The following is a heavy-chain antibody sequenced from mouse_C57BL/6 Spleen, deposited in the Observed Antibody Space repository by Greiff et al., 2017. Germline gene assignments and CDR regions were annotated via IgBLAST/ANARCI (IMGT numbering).Heavy chain of an antibody. Sequence: QVPLQLSGAELAKPGASVRLSCKASGYTLTSSWMHWVKQRHGPGLEWIGYTHPSRGYNKYNQKFKDKATLTADKASSTSYMQLSSLTYEDSAVYYCARAGPTGTLYAMDDWGQGTSVTVSS. J-gene: IGHJ4*01. CDR3: ARAGPTGTLYAMDD. CDR2: THPSRGYN. CDR1: GYTLTSSW. D-gene: IGHD4-1*01. V-gene: IGHV1-7*01.